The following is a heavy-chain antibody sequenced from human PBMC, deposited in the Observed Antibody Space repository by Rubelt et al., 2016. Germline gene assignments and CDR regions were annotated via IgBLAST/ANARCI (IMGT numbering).Heavy chain of an antibody. CDR3: ATEGLRPSYYGMDI. D-gene: IGHD4-17*01. CDR1: GFTVSSNY. V-gene: IGHV3-53*04. J-gene: IGHJ6*02. CDR2: IYSGGTT. Sequence: EVHLVESGGGLVQPGGSLRLSCAASGFTVSSNYMSWVRQAPGKGLEWVSVIYSGGTTYYADSVKGRFTISRHNSKTTLYLQRNSQGAEETAVDYCATEGLRPSYYGMDIWGQGTTVTVSS.